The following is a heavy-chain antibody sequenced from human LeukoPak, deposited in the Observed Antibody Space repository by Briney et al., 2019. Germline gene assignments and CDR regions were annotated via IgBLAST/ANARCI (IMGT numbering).Heavy chain of an antibody. V-gene: IGHV1-2*06. CDR2: IDPKTGGT. CDR3: ARGPSAYCSGGSCYSGSAWFDP. J-gene: IGHJ5*02. D-gene: IGHD2-15*01. Sequence: GASVKVSCKPSGYTFTGYYIHWVRQAPGQGLEWVGRIDPKTGGTNYAQKFQGRVTMTRDTSITSAYMELNNLRSDDTAVYYCARGPSAYCSGGSCYSGSAWFDPWGQGTLVTVSS. CDR1: GYTFTGYY.